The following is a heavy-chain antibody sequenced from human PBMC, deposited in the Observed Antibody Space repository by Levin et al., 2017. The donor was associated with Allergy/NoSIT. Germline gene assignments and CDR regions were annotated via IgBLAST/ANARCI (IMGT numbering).Heavy chain of an antibody. D-gene: IGHD2/OR15-2a*01. Sequence: SVKVSCKASGFTDNSAVQWVRQARGQRLEWIGWIVVGNRDIRYAQEFQERVTITWDMSTSTAYMELSSLRSEDTAVYYCAGNRVGQTWFDPWGQGSLVTVSS. V-gene: IGHV1-58*01. CDR2: IVVGNRDI. CDR1: GFTDNSA. CDR3: AGNRVGQTWFDP. J-gene: IGHJ5*02.